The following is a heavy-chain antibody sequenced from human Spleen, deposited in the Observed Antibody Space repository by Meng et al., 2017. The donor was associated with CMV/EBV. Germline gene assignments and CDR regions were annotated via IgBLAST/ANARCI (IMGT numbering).Heavy chain of an antibody. CDR3: ARGNDFLGYYGMDV. CDR2: FHYSGNT. D-gene: IGHD3-3*01. J-gene: IGHJ6*02. V-gene: IGHV4-61*01. CDR1: GDSISSGNYY. Sequence: SETLSLTCTVSGDSISSGNYYWSWIRQPPGKGLEWIGYFHYSGNTDYNSSLKSRVTVSVDTSKNQFSLKLSSVTAADTAVYYCARGNDFLGYYGMDVWGQGTTVTVSS.